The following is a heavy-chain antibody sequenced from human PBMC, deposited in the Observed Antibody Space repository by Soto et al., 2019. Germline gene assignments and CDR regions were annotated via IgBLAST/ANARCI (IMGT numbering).Heavy chain of an antibody. CDR3: ARRYGGNFDY. D-gene: IGHD1-26*01. V-gene: IGHV4-59*01. Sequence: QVQLQESGPGLVKPSETLSLTCTVSGGSISSYYWSWIRQPPGKGLEWIGYVYYSGSTNYNPSLKSRVTRSVDTSKNQFSLKVRSVTAADTAVYYCARRYGGNFDYWGQGTLVTVSS. CDR1: GGSISSYY. CDR2: VYYSGST. J-gene: IGHJ4*02.